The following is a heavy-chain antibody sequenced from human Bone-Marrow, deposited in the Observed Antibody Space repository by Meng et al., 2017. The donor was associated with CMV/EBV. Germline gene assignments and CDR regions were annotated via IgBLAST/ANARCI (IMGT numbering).Heavy chain of an antibody. CDR3: AKDLHRGEWLVKSYYFDY. D-gene: IGHD6-19*01. V-gene: IGHV3-23*01. CDR1: GFTFSNYS. J-gene: IGHJ4*02. Sequence: GGSLRLSCAASGFTFSNYSMNWVRQAPGKGLEWVSAISGSGGSTYYADSVKGRFTISRDNSKNTLYLQMNSLRAEDTAVYYCAKDLHRGEWLVKSYYFDYWGQGTLVTVSS. CDR2: ISGSGGST.